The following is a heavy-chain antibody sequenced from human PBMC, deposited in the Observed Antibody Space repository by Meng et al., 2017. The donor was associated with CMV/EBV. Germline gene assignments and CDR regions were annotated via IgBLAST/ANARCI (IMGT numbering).Heavy chain of an antibody. D-gene: IGHD3-10*01. Sequence: GSLRLSCTVSGGSVSSGSYYWSWIRQPPGKGLEWIGYIYYSGSTNYNPSLKSRVTISVDTSKNQFSLKLSSVTAAGTAVYYCARTYYYGSGSWDWGQGTLVTVSS. CDR1: GGSVSSGSYY. CDR3: ARTYYYGSGSWD. CDR2: IYYSGST. V-gene: IGHV4-61*01. J-gene: IGHJ4*02.